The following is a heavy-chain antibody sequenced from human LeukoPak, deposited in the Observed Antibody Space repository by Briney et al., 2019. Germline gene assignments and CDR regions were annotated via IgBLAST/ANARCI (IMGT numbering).Heavy chain of an antibody. CDR2: INHSGST. CDR3: ARMGRRYSGSYSGLT. V-gene: IGHV4-34*01. CDR1: GGSFSGYY. D-gene: IGHD1-26*01. J-gene: IGHJ5*02. Sequence: SETLSLTCAVYGGSFSGYYWSWIRQPPGKGLEWIGEINHSGSTNYNPSLKSRVTISVDTSKNQSSLKLSSVTAADTAVYYCARMGRRYSGSYSGLTWGQGTLVTVSS.